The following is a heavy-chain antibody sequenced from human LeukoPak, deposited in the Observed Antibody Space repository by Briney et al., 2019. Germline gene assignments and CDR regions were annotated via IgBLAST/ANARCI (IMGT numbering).Heavy chain of an antibody. V-gene: IGHV1-2*02. CDR1: GYTFTGYY. Sequence: ASVKVSCKASGYTFTGYYMHWVRQAPGRGLEWMGWINPNSGGTNYAQKFQGRVTMTRDTSISTAYMELSRLRSDDTAVYYCARDSRSDYYDSSGYYLFDYWGQGTLVTVSS. CDR2: INPNSGGT. D-gene: IGHD3-22*01. CDR3: ARDSRSDYYDSSGYYLFDY. J-gene: IGHJ4*02.